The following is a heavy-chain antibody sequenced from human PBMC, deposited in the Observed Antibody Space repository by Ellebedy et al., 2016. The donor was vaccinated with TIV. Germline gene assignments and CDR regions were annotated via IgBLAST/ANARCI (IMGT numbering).Heavy chain of an antibody. CDR1: GGSISSAF. V-gene: IGHV4-59*01. J-gene: IGHJ4*02. CDR2: MDYRGHM. D-gene: IGHD2-2*03. Sequence: MPSETLSLTCTVSGGSISSAFWGCFRQPPGEGLEWIGYMDYRGHMNHNPSLKSRVTISLDTSKNQFALKLTSVTAADTAVYYCARLPHGSVFGYFDYWGQGTLVTVSS. CDR3: ARLPHGSVFGYFDY.